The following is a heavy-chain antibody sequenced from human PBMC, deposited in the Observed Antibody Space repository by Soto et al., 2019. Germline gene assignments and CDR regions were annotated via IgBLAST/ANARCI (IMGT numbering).Heavy chain of an antibody. CDR3: ARDHGAHTDYYYYMDV. V-gene: IGHV4-31*03. CDR1: GGSISSGCYY. Sequence: TLSLTCTVSGGSISSGCYYWSWIRQHPGKGLEWIGYIYYSGSTYYNPSLKSRVTISVDTSKNQFSLKLSSVTAADTAVYYCARDHGAHTDYYYYMDVWGKGTTVTVSS. CDR2: IYYSGST. J-gene: IGHJ6*03. D-gene: IGHD3-10*01.